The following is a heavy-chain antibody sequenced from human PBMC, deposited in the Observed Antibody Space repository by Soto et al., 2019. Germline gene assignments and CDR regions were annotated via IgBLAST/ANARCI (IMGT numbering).Heavy chain of an antibody. Sequence: ASVKVSCKASGGTFSSYAISWVRQAPGQGLEWMGGIIPIFGTANYAQKFQGRVTITADESTSTAYMELSSLRSEDTAVYYCARPVRQSAAGTYYYYGMDVWGQGTTVTVSS. D-gene: IGHD6-13*01. J-gene: IGHJ6*02. CDR2: IIPIFGTA. CDR1: GGTFSSYA. V-gene: IGHV1-69*13. CDR3: ARPVRQSAAGTYYYYGMDV.